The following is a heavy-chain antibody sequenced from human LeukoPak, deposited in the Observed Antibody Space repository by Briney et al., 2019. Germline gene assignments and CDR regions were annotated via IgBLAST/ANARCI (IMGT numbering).Heavy chain of an antibody. V-gene: IGHV1-18*01. Sequence: ASVKVSCKASGYTFTGYGISWVRQAPGQGLEWMGWISAYNGNTNYAQKLQGRVTMTTDTSTSTAYMELRSLRSDDTAVYYCARGPGITFGGVIVNSGDYWGQGTLVTVSS. CDR1: GYTFTGYG. CDR2: ISAYNGNT. CDR3: ARGPGITFGGVIVNSGDY. J-gene: IGHJ4*02. D-gene: IGHD3-16*02.